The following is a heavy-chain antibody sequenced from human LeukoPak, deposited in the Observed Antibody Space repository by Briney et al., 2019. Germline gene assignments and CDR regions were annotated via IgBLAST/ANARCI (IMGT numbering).Heavy chain of an antibody. CDR1: GGSFSGYY. CDR2: IKQSGST. Sequence: SETLSLTCAVYGGSFSGYYWSWIRQPPGKGLEWIWEIKQSGSTNYKPSLKSRVTISIDPSKTQFSLKVSSVTAADTAVYYCAGSISGQYFDYWGQGSLVTVSS. J-gene: IGHJ4*02. V-gene: IGHV4-34*01. D-gene: IGHD6-25*01. CDR3: AGSISGQYFDY.